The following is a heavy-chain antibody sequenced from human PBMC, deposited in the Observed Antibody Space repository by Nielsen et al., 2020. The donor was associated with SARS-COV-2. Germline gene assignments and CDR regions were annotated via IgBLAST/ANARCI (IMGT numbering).Heavy chain of an antibody. J-gene: IGHJ4*02. CDR3: ARPTGDTYNSFDV. Sequence: GGSLRLSCKGSGYSFTSYWIGWVRQMPGKGLEWMGIIYPGDSETRYSPSFQGQVTISVDKSISTAYLHWTSLKASDTAMYYCARPTGDTYNSFDVWGQGTQVTVSS. CDR2: IYPGDSET. V-gene: IGHV5-51*01. CDR1: GYSFTSYW. D-gene: IGHD5-24*01.